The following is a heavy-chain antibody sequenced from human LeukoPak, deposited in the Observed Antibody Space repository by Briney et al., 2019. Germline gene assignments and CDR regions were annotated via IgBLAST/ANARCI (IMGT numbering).Heavy chain of an antibody. D-gene: IGHD3-9*01. J-gene: IGHJ4*02. CDR3: ARLVVSYDILTGYYRKTDY. CDR1: GGSISSYY. V-gene: IGHV3-7*01. Sequence: ETLSLTCIVSGGSISSYYWSWVRQAPGKGLEWVANIKQDGSEKYYVDSVKGRFTISRDNAKNSLYLQMNSLRAEDTAVYYCARLVVSYDILTGYYRKTDYWGQGTLVTVSS. CDR2: IKQDGSEK.